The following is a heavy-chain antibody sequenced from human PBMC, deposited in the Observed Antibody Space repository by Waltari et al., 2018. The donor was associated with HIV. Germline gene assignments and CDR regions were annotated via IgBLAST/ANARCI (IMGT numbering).Heavy chain of an antibody. CDR2: IFADGAS. CDR3: ARGNYGIHSGFYLTA. Sequence: VRLKESGPRLGKTSETLSLKCSVSGTSMSDFSWFWFRQSAGNRLEWIGRIFADGASVVNDVFKSRVAMSVNTATNQFSLTLTGLSAADTATYYCARGNYGIHSGFYLTAWGQG. J-gene: IGHJ5*02. V-gene: IGHV4-4*07. D-gene: IGHD3-9*01. CDR1: GTSMSDFS.